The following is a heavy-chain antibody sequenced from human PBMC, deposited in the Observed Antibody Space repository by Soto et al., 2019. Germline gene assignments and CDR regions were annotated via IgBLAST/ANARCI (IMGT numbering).Heavy chain of an antibody. CDR1: GFTFSSYA. CDR2: IPYDGSNK. CDR3: ARSWELPFFDY. V-gene: IGHV3-30-3*01. D-gene: IGHD1-26*01. J-gene: IGHJ4*02. Sequence: PGGSLRLSCAASGFTFSSYAMHWVRQAPGKGLEWVAVIPYDGSNKYYADSVKGRFTISRDNSKNTLYLQMNSLRAEDTAVYYCARSWELPFFDYWGQGTLVTVSS.